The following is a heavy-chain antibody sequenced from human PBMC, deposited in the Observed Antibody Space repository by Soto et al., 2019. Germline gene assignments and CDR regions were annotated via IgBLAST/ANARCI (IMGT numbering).Heavy chain of an antibody. D-gene: IGHD3-22*01. CDR3: ASGPPDSSPPVAFDI. Sequence: AALKVSCKSSGYTLTSYYMHWVRQAPGQGLEWMGIINPSGGSTSYAQKFQGRVTMTRDTSTSTVYMELSSLRSEDTAVYYCASGPPDSSPPVAFDIWGQGTMVTVSS. CDR2: INPSGGST. J-gene: IGHJ3*02. V-gene: IGHV1-46*01. CDR1: GYTLTSYY.